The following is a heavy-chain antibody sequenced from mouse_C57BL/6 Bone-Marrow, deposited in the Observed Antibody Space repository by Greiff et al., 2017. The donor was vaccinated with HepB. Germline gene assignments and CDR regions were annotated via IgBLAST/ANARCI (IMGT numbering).Heavy chain of an antibody. CDR3: ARSYGSSPFAY. CDR2: ISSGSSTI. J-gene: IGHJ3*01. V-gene: IGHV5-17*01. D-gene: IGHD1-1*01. CDR1: GFTFSDYG. Sequence: EVKVVESGGGLVKPGGSLKLSCAASGFTFSDYGMHWVRQAPEKGLEWVAYISSGSSTIYYADTVKGRFTISRDNAKNTLFLQMTSLRSEDTAIYYCARSYGSSPFAYWGQGTLVTVSA.